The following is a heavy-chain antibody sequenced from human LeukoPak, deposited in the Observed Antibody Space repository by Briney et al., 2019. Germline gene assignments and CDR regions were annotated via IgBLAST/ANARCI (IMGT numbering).Heavy chain of an antibody. CDR1: GFTFSSYW. V-gene: IGHV3-7*01. D-gene: IGHD6-13*01. CDR3: ARGSAAAGTYWFDP. Sequence: PGGSLRLSCAASGFTFSSYWMSWVRQAPGKGLEWVANIKQGGGEKYYVDSVKGRFTISRDNAKNSLYLQMNSLRAEDTAVYYCARGSAAAGTYWFDPWGQGTLVTVSS. J-gene: IGHJ5*02. CDR2: IKQGGGEK.